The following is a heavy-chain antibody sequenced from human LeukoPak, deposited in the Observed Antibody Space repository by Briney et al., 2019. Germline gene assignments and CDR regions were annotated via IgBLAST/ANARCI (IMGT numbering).Heavy chain of an antibody. CDR1: EYTFTSYD. V-gene: IGHV1-8*01. CDR3: ARAIRLQGWFDP. Sequence: GASVKVSCKASEYTFTSYDINWVRQATGQGLEWMGWMNPNSGNTGNAQKFQGRVTMTRNTSISTAYMELGSLRSDDSAVYYCARAIRLQGWFDPWGQGTLVTVSS. J-gene: IGHJ5*02. CDR2: MNPNSGNT. D-gene: IGHD5-24*01.